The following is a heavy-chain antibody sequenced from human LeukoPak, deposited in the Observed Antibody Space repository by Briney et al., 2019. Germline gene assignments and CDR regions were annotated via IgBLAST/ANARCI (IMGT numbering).Heavy chain of an antibody. CDR3: AHLRFLDFDY. V-gene: IGHV3-30*02. CDR2: IRYDGSNK. J-gene: IGHJ4*02. D-gene: IGHD3-3*01. Sequence: TGGSLRLSCAASGFTFSSYGMHWVRQAPGKGLEWVAFIRYDGSNKYYADSVKGRFTISRDNSKNTLYLQMNSLRAEDTAVYYCAHLRFLDFDYWGQGTLVTVSS. CDR1: GFTFSSYG.